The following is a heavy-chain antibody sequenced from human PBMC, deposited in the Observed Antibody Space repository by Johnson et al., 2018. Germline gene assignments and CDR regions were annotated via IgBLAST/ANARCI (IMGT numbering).Heavy chain of an antibody. D-gene: IGHD6-19*01. J-gene: IGHJ1*01. CDR2: FAGPSGNT. Sequence: VQLVQSGGGLVQPGGSLRLSCAASGFTFNRYAMSWVRQAPGRGLEWASTFAGPSGNTYYVDSVRGRFTISRDNSKTPLFLQMVSLRAEDTAVYYCAKCPGDSSGWYEFFHHWGQGTLVTVSS. V-gene: IGHV3-23*04. CDR3: AKCPGDSSGWYEFFHH. CDR1: GFTFNRYA.